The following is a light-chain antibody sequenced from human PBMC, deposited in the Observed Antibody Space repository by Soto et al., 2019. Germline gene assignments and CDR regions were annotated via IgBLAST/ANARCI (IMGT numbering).Light chain of an antibody. CDR2: DNN. V-gene: IGLV1-51*01. Sequence: QSVLTKPPSVSATPGQKVTISCSGSSSNIANNYVSWYQQLPGTAPKLLIYDNNKRPSGIPDRFSASKSGTSATLGITGLQTGDEADYYCGTWDSSLSAVVFGGGTKLTVL. CDR3: GTWDSSLSAVV. J-gene: IGLJ2*01. CDR1: SSNIANNY.